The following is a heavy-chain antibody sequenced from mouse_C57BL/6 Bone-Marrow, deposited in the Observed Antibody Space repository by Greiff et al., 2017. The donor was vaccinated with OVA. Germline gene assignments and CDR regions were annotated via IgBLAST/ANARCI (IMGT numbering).Heavy chain of an antibody. D-gene: IGHD2-3*01. CDR3: ARNGYYVRYAMDY. J-gene: IGHJ4*01. V-gene: IGHV14-2*01. Sequence: EVKLMESGAELVKPGASVKLSCTASGFNIKDYYMHWVKQRTEQGLEGIGRIDPEDGETKYDPKLQGKATITADTSSNTSYLQLSSLTSEDTAVYYCARNGYYVRYAMDYWGQGTSVTVSS. CDR1: GFNIKDYY. CDR2: IDPEDGET.